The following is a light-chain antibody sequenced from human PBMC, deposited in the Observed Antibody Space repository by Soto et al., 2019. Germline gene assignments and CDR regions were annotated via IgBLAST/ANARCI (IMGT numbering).Light chain of an antibody. CDR2: AAS. Sequence: DIQMTHSPSSLSASVGDRVTITCRASHDINSRLDWFQQKPEKARKSLIYAASNLQSGVPSRFIGSGSGTYFTLTINNVQPEDFATYYCQQYDTYPLTFGGGTKVDI. V-gene: IGKV1D-16*01. CDR1: HDINSR. CDR3: QQYDTYPLT. J-gene: IGKJ4*01.